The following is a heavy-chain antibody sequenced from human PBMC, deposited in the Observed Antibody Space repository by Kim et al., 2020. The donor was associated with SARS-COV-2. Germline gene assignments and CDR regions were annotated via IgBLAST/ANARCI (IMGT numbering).Heavy chain of an antibody. CDR2: IKSKTDGGTT. J-gene: IGHJ4*02. Sequence: GGSLRLSCAASGFTFSNAWMSWVRQAPGKGLEWVGRIKSKTDGGTTDYAAPVKGRFTISRDDSKNTLYLQMNSLKTEDTAVYYFTTLPYYYDSSGYLYYFDYWGQGTLVNVSS. CDR1: GFTFSNAW. V-gene: IGHV3-15*01. D-gene: IGHD3-22*01. CDR3: TTLPYYYDSSGYLYYFDY.